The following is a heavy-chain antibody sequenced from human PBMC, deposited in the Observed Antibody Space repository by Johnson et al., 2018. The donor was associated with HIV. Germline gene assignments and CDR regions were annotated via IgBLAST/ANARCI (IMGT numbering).Heavy chain of an antibody. CDR2: ISYDGSNK. CDR1: GFTFSSYA. D-gene: IGHD6-13*01. CDR3: AKKGIARPDAYEM. J-gene: IGHJ3*02. Sequence: QMLLVESGGGVVQPGRSLRLSCAASGFTFSSYAMHWVRQTPGKGLEWVAVISYDGSNKYYADSVKGRFTISRDNSKNTLTLQMNSLRGEDTAVYYCAKKGIARPDAYEMGGQGTMVTVSS. V-gene: IGHV3-30-3*01.